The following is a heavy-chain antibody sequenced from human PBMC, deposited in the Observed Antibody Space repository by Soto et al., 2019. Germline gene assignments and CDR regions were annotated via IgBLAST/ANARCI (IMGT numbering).Heavy chain of an antibody. Sequence: QVQLVQSGAEVKKPGSSVKVSCKASGGTFSSYTISWVRQAPGQGLEWMGRIIPILGIANYAQKFQGRVTIPADKSTSTAYMELSSLRSEDTAVYYWAMVVVQAAKGWFDPWGQGTLVTVSS. CDR3: AMVVVQAAKGWFDP. J-gene: IGHJ5*02. CDR1: GGTFSSYT. V-gene: IGHV1-69*02. CDR2: IIPILGIA. D-gene: IGHD2-2*01.